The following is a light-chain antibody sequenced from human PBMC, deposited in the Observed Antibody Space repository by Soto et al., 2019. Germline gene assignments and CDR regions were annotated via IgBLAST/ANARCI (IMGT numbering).Light chain of an antibody. J-gene: IGKJ1*01. V-gene: IGKV1-5*01. Sequence: DIQMTQSPSTLSAYVGDRVTITCRASQSISSWLAWYQQKPGKAPKLLIYDASSLKSGVPSRFSGSGSGTEFTLTISSLQPDDFATYYCQQYNSYSPTTFGQGTKV. CDR2: DAS. CDR1: QSISSW. CDR3: QQYNSYSPTT.